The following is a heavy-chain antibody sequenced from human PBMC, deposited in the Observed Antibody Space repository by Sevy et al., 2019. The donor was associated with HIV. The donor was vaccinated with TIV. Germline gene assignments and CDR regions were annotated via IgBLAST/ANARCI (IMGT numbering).Heavy chain of an antibody. V-gene: IGHV3-21*01. CDR2: ISSSSNYI. D-gene: IGHD5-12*01. Sequence: GGSLRLSCAASGFSFNTFSMNWVRQRPEKGLEWVSSISSSSNYIFYADSVKGGFTISRDNAKDLCYLQMNGLRAEDTAVYYGVSDQKGQYSAYDGAGYYGMDVWGPGTTVTVSS. J-gene: IGHJ6*02. CDR3: VSDQKGQYSAYDGAGYYGMDV. CDR1: GFSFNTFS.